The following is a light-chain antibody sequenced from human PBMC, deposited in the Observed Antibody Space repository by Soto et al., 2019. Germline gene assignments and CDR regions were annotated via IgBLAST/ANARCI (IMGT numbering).Light chain of an antibody. CDR1: QNVLYSSNNKNY. CDR3: QQYYSSPWS. V-gene: IGKV4-1*01. J-gene: IGKJ1*01. Sequence: DIVMTQSPDSLAVSLGERATINCKSSQNVLYSSNNKNYLAWYQQKPGQPPKLLIYWASTRESGVPDRFNGSGSETDFTLTNSSLQAEDVAVYYCQQYYSSPWSFGQGTKVEIK. CDR2: WAS.